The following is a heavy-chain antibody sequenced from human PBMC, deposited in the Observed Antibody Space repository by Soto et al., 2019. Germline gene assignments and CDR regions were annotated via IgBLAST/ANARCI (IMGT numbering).Heavy chain of an antibody. V-gene: IGHV1-2*02. D-gene: IGHD6-6*01. CDR2: INPNSGGT. CDR3: ARASSSSFYYYGMDV. J-gene: IGHJ6*02. CDR1: GYTFTGYY. Sequence: EASVKVSCKASGYTFTGYYMHWVRQAPGQGLEWMGWINPNSGGTNYAQKFQGRVTMTRDTSISTAYMELSRLRSDDTAVYYCARASSSSFYYYGMDVWGQGTTVTVSS.